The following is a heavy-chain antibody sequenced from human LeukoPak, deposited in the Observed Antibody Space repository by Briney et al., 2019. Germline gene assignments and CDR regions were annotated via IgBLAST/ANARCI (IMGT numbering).Heavy chain of an antibody. CDR1: GGSISSYY. CDR2: IYYSGST. D-gene: IGHD6-25*01. V-gene: IGHV4-39*02. Sequence: PSETLSLTCTVSGGSISSYYWGWIRQPPGKGLEWIATIYYSGSTYYNPSLKSRVTISVDTSKNHFSLKLSSVTAADTAVYYCARLVGIAAHHFDYWGQGTLVTVSS. J-gene: IGHJ4*02. CDR3: ARLVGIAAHHFDY.